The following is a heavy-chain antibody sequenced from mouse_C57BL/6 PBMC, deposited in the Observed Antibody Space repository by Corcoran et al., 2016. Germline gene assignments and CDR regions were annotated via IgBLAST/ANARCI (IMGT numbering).Heavy chain of an antibody. Sequence: QVTLKESGPGILQSSPTLSLTCSCSGFSLSTSGRGVGWIRQPSGKGLEWLAHIYWDDDKRYNPSLKRPLTISKDTSRNQVFRTITSVDTADTATYSWARRRGLNAMDYWGQGTSVTVSA. J-gene: IGHJ4*01. CDR1: GFSLSTSGRG. V-gene: IGHV8-12*01. CDR2: IYWDDDK. CDR3: ARRRGLNAMDY.